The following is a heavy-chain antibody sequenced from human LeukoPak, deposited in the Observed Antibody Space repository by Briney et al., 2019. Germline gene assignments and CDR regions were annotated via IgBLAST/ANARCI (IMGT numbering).Heavy chain of an antibody. V-gene: IGHV3-48*03. CDR3: ARDTILDI. CDR1: GFTFSSYG. D-gene: IGHD2-21*01. J-gene: IGHJ3*02. Sequence: PEGSLRLSCAASGFTFSSYGMNWVRQAPGKGLEWVSYIRSSGSTTFDADSVKGRFTISRDNAKNSLYLQMNSLRVEDTAVYHCARDTILDIWGQGTMVTVSS. CDR2: IRSSGSTT.